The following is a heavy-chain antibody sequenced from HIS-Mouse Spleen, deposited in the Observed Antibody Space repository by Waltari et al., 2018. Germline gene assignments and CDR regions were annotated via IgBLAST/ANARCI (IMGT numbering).Heavy chain of an antibody. J-gene: IGHJ2*01. CDR1: GGSISSSSSY. V-gene: IGHV4-39*07. CDR2: IYYSGST. Sequence: QLQLQESGPGLVKPSETLSLTCTVSGGSISSSSSYWGWTRQPQGKGLEWIGSIYYSGSTYYNPSLKSRVTISVDTSKNQFSLKLSSVTAADTAVYYCAREIPYSSSWYDWYFDLWGRGTLVTVSS. CDR3: AREIPYSSSWYDWYFDL. D-gene: IGHD6-13*01.